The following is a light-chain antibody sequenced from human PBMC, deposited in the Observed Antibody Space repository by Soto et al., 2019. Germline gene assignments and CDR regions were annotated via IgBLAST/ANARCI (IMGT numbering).Light chain of an antibody. CDR3: QQYGSSLRT. V-gene: IGKV3-20*01. CDR2: GAS. CDR1: ETITRGY. Sequence: EIVLTQSPGTLSLSPVERATLSCRASETITRGYLAWYQQKPGQAPRLLIYGASSTATGIPDRFSGSGSGTDFTLTISRLEPEDFAVYYCQQYGSSLRTFGQGTKVDIK. J-gene: IGKJ1*01.